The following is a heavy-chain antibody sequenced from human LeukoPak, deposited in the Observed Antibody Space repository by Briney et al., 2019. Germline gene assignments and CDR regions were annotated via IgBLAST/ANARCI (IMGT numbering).Heavy chain of an antibody. Sequence: GASVKVSCKVSGYTLTELSMHWVRQTPGKGIEWMGDFDPEDGETIYAQKFQGRVTMTEDTSTDTAYMELSSLRSEDTAVYYCATDHLGSGDGFDIWGQGTMVTASS. CDR3: ATDHLGSGDGFDI. D-gene: IGHD1-26*01. J-gene: IGHJ3*02. CDR1: GYTLTELS. CDR2: FDPEDGET. V-gene: IGHV1-24*01.